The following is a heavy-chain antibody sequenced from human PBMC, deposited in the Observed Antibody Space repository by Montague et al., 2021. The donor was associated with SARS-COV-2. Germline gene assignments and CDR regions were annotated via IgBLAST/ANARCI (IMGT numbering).Heavy chain of an antibody. CDR3: AHSPIERGF. CDR2: IYWDDDK. J-gene: IGHJ4*02. CDR1: GFSLNASGVG. V-gene: IGHV2-5*02. D-gene: IGHD5-24*01. Sequence: PALVKPTQTLTLTCTFSGFSLNASGVGVGWIRQPPGKALEWLASIYWDDDKRYSPSLKTRLTITKDTSKSQVVLRMTSVDPVDTATYYCAHSPIERGFWGQGTLVTVSS.